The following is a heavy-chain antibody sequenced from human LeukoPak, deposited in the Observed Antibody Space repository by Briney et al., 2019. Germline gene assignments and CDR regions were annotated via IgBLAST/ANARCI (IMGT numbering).Heavy chain of an antibody. CDR2: IRFDGTSE. Sequence: GGSLRLSCAASGFTFSNFGMHWVRQAPGKGLEWVAFIRFDGTSEFYADSVKARFTISRDNAKNSLYLQMNSLRADDTAVYYCARVGGSYKTSYCSGGSCYFGYWFDPWGQGTLVTVSS. CDR1: GFTFSNFG. V-gene: IGHV3-30*02. D-gene: IGHD2-15*01. CDR3: ARVGGSYKTSYCSGGSCYFGYWFDP. J-gene: IGHJ5*02.